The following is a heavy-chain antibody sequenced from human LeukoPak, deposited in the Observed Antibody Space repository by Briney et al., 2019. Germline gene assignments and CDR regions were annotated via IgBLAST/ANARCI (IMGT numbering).Heavy chain of an antibody. Sequence: SGTLSLTCGVSGTSVSTMNWWSWVRQSPGKGLDWIGYIYYSGTTNYNPSLNSRVTISVDTSKNQFSLKLSSVTAADTAVYYCARFGSLREPIHDYWGQGTLVTVSS. J-gene: IGHJ4*02. D-gene: IGHD3-16*01. CDR3: ARFGSLREPIHDY. V-gene: IGHV4-4*02. CDR2: IYYSGTT. CDR1: GTSVSTMNW.